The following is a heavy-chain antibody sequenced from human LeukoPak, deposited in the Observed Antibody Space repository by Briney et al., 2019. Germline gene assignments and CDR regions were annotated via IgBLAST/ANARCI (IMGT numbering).Heavy chain of an antibody. D-gene: IGHD5-18*01. Sequence: MTEGSLRLSCAASGFTFSSYTMNWVRQAPGKGLEWVSSISSSSSYIYYADSLKGRFTISRDNAKNSLYLQMNSLRAEDTGVYYCAIVRGVYSYGHPYYFDYWGQGTLVTVSS. V-gene: IGHV3-21*01. J-gene: IGHJ4*02. CDR1: GFTFSSYT. CDR2: ISSSSSYI. CDR3: AIVRGVYSYGHPYYFDY.